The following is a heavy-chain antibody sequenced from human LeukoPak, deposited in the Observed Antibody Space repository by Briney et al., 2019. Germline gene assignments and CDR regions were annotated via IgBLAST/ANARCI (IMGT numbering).Heavy chain of an antibody. D-gene: IGHD3-22*01. CDR2: ISAYNGNT. V-gene: IGHV1-18*01. J-gene: IGHJ4*02. CDR1: GYTFTSYG. Sequence: ASVKVSCKASGYTFTSYGISWVRQAPGQGLEWMGWISAYNGNTNYAQKLQGRVTMTPDTSPSTAYMELRSLRSDATACYYVRGGHFYDRSGFPFDYWGQGTLVTVSS. CDR3: RGGHFYDRSGFPFDY.